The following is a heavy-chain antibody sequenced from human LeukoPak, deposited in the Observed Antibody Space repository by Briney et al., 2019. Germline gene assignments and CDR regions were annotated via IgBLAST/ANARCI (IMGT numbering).Heavy chain of an antibody. J-gene: IGHJ4*02. D-gene: IGHD3-16*01. CDR1: GITFSSYS. Sequence: GGALRLSCVASGITFSSYSMNWVRQAPGKGLEWVSYISSFSGTINYADSVKGRFTISRDNAKNSLYLQMNSLRAEDTAVYYCARDQGGVGYWGQGTLVTVSS. CDR3: ARDQGGVGY. V-gene: IGHV3-48*01. CDR2: ISSFSGTI.